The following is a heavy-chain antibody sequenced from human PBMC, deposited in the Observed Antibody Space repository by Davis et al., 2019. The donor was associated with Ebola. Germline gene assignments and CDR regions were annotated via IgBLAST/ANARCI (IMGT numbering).Heavy chain of an antibody. V-gene: IGHV3-23*01. CDR1: GFTFSTYA. Sequence: GESLKISCAASGFTFSTYAMTWVRQAPGKGLEWVSAISGSVGSTYYADSVKGRFTISRDNSKNTLYLQMNSLRAEDTAVYYCAKERYCSSTSCYTYYYYGMDVWGQGTTVTVSS. J-gene: IGHJ6*02. D-gene: IGHD2-2*02. CDR2: ISGSVGST. CDR3: AKERYCSSTSCYTYYYYGMDV.